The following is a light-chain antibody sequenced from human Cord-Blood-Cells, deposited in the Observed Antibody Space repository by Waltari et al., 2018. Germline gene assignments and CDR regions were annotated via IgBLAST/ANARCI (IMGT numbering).Light chain of an antibody. V-gene: IGKV1-39*01. J-gene: IGKJ1*01. CDR1: QSISSY. CDR3: QQSYSTSPWT. Sequence: IQMHQSQSSLSASASDRVTITCRASQSISSYLNWYQQKPGKAPKFLIYAASTLQSGVPSRFSGSGSGTDFTLSISRLQPEEFATYYCQQSYSTSPWTVGQGTKGEIK. CDR2: AAS.